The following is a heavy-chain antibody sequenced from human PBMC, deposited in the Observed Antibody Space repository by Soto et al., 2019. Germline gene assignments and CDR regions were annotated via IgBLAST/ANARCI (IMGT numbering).Heavy chain of an antibody. V-gene: IGHV1-18*01. CDR1: GYTFTNYD. CDR3: ARGYYCGSGRPTPGGMDV. D-gene: IGHD3-10*01. J-gene: IGHJ6*02. CDR2: ISTYTGNT. Sequence: QVHLVQSGAEVKKPGASVKVSCKASGYTFTNYDINWVRQAPGQGLEWMGWISTYTGNTNYAQKLQGRVTMTTDTSTSTANMELRSLRSDDTAVYYCARGYYCGSGRPTPGGMDVWGQGTTVTVSS.